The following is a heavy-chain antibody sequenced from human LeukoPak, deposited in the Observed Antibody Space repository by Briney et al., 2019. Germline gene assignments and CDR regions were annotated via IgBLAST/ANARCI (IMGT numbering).Heavy chain of an antibody. CDR1: GGTFSSYA. Sequence: ASVKVSCKASGGTFSSYAISWVRQAPGQGLEWMGGIIPIFGTANYAQKFQGRVTITADESTSTAYMDLSSLRSEDTAVYYCARQISHYYDSSGSDYFDYWGQGTLVTVSS. CDR3: ARQISHYYDSSGSDYFDY. D-gene: IGHD3-22*01. V-gene: IGHV1-69*01. CDR2: IIPIFGTA. J-gene: IGHJ4*02.